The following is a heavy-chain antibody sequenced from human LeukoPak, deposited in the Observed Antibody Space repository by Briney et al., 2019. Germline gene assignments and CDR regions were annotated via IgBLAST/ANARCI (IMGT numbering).Heavy chain of an antibody. Sequence: ASVKVSCKASGYTFTGYYMHWVRQAPGQGLEWMGWINPNSGGTNYAQKFQGRVTMTRDTSISTAYMELSRLRSDDTAVYYCARDPNCSGGSCYISAFDIWGQGTMVTVSS. CDR2: INPNSGGT. CDR3: ARDPNCSGGSCYISAFDI. J-gene: IGHJ3*02. CDR1: GYTFTGYY. D-gene: IGHD2-15*01. V-gene: IGHV1-2*02.